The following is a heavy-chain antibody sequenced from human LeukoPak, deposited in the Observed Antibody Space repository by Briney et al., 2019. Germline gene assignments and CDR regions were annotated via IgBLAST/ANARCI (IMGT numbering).Heavy chain of an antibody. V-gene: IGHV3-66*02. CDR1: GFSVSSNY. Sequence: GGSLRLSCAASGFSVSSNYMSWVCQAPGKGLEWVSVIYSAGTTYYADSVKGRFTISRDNTKNTLSLQMNSLRPEDTAVYYCARDSRLYAFDIWGQGTVVTVSS. J-gene: IGHJ3*02. CDR3: ARDSRLYAFDI. CDR2: IYSAGTT.